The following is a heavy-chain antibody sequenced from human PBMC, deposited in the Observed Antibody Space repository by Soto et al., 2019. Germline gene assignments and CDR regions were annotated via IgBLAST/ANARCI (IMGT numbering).Heavy chain of an antibody. Sequence: SRKVFCKSSGGTFRSFINYPINWVRQALGQGLEWMGGIVPNVGTVNYAQKFRGKVTITADKSTGTAYMELSSLRSEDTALYYCARRDTSGFLRYFDNWGQGTQVTVSS. CDR3: ARRDTSGFLRYFDN. CDR2: IVPNVGTV. CDR1: GGTFRSFINYP. D-gene: IGHD3-3*01. J-gene: IGHJ4*02. V-gene: IGHV1-69*06.